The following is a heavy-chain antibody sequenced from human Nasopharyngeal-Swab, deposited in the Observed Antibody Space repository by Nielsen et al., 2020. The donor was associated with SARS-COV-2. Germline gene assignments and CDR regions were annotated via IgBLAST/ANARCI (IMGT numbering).Heavy chain of an antibody. CDR1: GFTFSSYG. V-gene: IGHV3-33*01. D-gene: IGHD3-9*01. CDR3: AREFREAYYDILTGYYMDYYYYMGV. J-gene: IGHJ6*03. CDR2: IWYDGSNK. Sequence: GESLKISCAASGFTFSSYGMHWVRQAPGKGLEWVAVIWYDGSNKYYADSVKGRFTISRDNSKNTLYLQMNSLRAEDTAVYYCAREFREAYYDILTGYYMDYYYYMGVWGKGTTVTVSS.